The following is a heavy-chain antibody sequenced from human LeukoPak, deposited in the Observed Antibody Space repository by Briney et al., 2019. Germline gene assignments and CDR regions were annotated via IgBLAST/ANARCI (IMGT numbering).Heavy chain of an antibody. J-gene: IGHJ6*02. CDR2: INPNSGGT. CDR1: GYTFTGYY. V-gene: IGHV1-2*02. CDR3: ARDFHSFYYGMDV. Sequence: ASVKVSCKASGYTFTGYYMHWVRQAPGQGLELMGWINPNSGGTNYSQKFQGRVTMTRDTSISTAYMELSRLRSDDTAVYYCARDFHSFYYGMDVWGQGTTVTVSS. D-gene: IGHD3-16*01.